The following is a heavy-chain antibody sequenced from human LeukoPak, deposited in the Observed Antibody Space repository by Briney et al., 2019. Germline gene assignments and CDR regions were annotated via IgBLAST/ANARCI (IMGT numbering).Heavy chain of an antibody. CDR2: INPDASRT. J-gene: IGHJ5*01. Sequence: GGSLRLSCAASGFTFSGHWMHWVRQAPGKGLVWVSRINPDASRTNYADSVKGRFTISRDNAKNTLYLQMSSLRAEDMALYYCARGFFNYGNYIPAFDSWGQGTLVTVSS. CDR3: ARGFFNYGNYIPAFDS. CDR1: GFTFSGHW. D-gene: IGHD4-11*01. V-gene: IGHV3-74*01.